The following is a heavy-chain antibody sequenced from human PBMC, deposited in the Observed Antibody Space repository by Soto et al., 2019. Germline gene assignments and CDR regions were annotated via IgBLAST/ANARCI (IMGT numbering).Heavy chain of an antibody. D-gene: IGHD3-10*01. CDR3: ARGDGSGSYSYYYYGMDV. Sequence: QVQLVESGGGVVQPGRSLRLSCAASGFTFSSCGMHWVRQVPGKGLEWVAVIWCDGSNKYYVDSVKGRFTISRDNSKNTLYLQMNSLRAEDTAVYYCARGDGSGSYSYYYYGMDVWGQGTTVTVSS. J-gene: IGHJ6*02. CDR2: IWCDGSNK. CDR1: GFTFSSCG. V-gene: IGHV3-33*01.